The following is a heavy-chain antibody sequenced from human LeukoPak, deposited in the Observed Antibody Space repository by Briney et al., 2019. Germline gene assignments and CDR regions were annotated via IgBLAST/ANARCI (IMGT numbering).Heavy chain of an antibody. CDR3: ARTDTAMVNYYYYYGVDV. D-gene: IGHD5-18*01. CDR1: GFTFSSYG. Sequence: PGGSPRLSCAASGFTFSSYGMHWVRQAPGKGLEWVAVIWYDGSNKYYADSVKGRFTISRDNSKNTLYLRMNSLRAEDTAVYYCARTDTAMVNYYYYYGVDVWGQGTTVTVSS. CDR2: IWYDGSNK. V-gene: IGHV3-33*01. J-gene: IGHJ6*02.